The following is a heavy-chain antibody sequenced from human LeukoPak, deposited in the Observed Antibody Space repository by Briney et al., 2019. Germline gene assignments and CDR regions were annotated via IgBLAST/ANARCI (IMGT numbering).Heavy chain of an antibody. CDR2: AGYTSRGRR. CDR1: GDSVSSNRVA. D-gene: IGHD1-7*01. J-gene: IGHJ3*01. Sequence: SQTLSLTCGISGDSVSSNRVAWNWIRQSPSRGLEWLGRAGYTSRGRRDYAISVRSRINIDTDTSSSQFSLQLSSVTPEDTAVYYCARGTNSTFDVWGQGTMVTVSS. CDR3: ARGTNSTFDV. V-gene: IGHV6-1*01.